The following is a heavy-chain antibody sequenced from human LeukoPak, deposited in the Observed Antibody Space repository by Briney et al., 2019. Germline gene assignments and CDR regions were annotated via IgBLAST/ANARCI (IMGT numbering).Heavy chain of an antibody. V-gene: IGHV3-9*01. CDR3: ATSRVFDY. CDR1: GFTFDDYA. CDR2: ISWNSGII. Sequence: GGSLRLSCAASGFTFDDYAMHWVRQPPGKGLEWVSGISWNSGIIGNADSVKGRFTISRDNAKKTLYLEMNSLRMEDTAIYYCATSRVFDYWGQGTLVTVSS. J-gene: IGHJ4*02.